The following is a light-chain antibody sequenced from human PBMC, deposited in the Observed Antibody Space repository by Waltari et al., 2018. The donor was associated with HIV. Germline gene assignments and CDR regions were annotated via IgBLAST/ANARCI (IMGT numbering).Light chain of an antibody. J-gene: IGKJ3*01. Sequence: DIQMTQSPSSLSASVGDTVTITCRASQSVNNRVNWYHQEPGKAPKVLIYDASRLQSGVPSRFSGNGSGTDFTLTISSLQPDDFASYFCQQSYNYPLTFGPGTQVDIK. V-gene: IGKV1-39*01. CDR3: QQSYNYPLT. CDR1: QSVNNR. CDR2: DAS.